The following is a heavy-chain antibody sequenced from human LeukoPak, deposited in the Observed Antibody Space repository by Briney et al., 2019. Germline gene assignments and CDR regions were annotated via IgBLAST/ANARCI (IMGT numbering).Heavy chain of an antibody. J-gene: IGHJ3*02. V-gene: IGHV1-2*02. CDR3: ARGEYVISGYRNDAFDI. Sequence: GASVKVSCTASGYTFTSYGISWVRQAPGQRLEWMGWINPNSGATKYAQKFQGRVTMTRDTSISTAYMELSRLTSDDTAVYYCARGEYVISGYRNDAFDIWGQGTMVTVSS. D-gene: IGHD3-22*01. CDR2: INPNSGAT. CDR1: GYTFTSYG.